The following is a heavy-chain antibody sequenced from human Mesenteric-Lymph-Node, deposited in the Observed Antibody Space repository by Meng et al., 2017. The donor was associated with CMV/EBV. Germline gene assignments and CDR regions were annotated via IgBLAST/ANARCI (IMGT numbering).Heavy chain of an antibody. CDR2: ISSSGSTI. CDR3: ARQGKEYYDFRSGYYAEYYYYGMDV. CDR1: GFTFSSYE. Sequence: GGPLRLSCAASGFTFSSYEMNWVRQAPGKGLEWVSYISSSGSTIYYADSVKGRFTISRDNAKNSLYLQMNSLRAEDTAVYYCARQGKEYYDFRSGYYAEYYYYGMDVWGHGTTVTVSS. J-gene: IGHJ6*02. V-gene: IGHV3-48*03. D-gene: IGHD3-3*01.